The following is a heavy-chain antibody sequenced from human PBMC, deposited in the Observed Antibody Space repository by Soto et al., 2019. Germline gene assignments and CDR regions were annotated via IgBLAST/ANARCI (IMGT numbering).Heavy chain of an antibody. CDR1: GFTFDDYA. Sequence: VQLVESGGGLVQPGRSLRLSCAASGFTFDDYAMHWVRQAPGKGLEWVSGISWNSGSIGYADSVKGRFTISRDNAKNSLYLQMNSLRAEDTALYYCAKDKSVSYGSGSFFDYWGQGTLVTVSS. V-gene: IGHV3-9*01. D-gene: IGHD3-10*01. J-gene: IGHJ4*02. CDR3: AKDKSVSYGSGSFFDY. CDR2: ISWNSGSI.